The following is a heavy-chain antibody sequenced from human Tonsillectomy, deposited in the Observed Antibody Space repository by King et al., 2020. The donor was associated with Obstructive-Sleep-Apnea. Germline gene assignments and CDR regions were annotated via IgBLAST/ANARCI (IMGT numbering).Heavy chain of an antibody. CDR1: GFTFSSSA. D-gene: IGHD3-22*01. CDR3: ASPPFRPEYYDANSGYYPSWYFDL. V-gene: IGHV3-30*04. CDR2: ISYDGTTK. J-gene: IGHJ2*01. Sequence: VQLVESGGGVVQPGRSLRLSCAASGFTFSSSAMHWVRQAPGKGLEWVALISYDGTTKRYADSIRGRFTISRDNSKNTLYLQMNSLTTEDTSLYYCASPPFRPEYYDANSGYYPSWYFDLWGRGTLVTVSS.